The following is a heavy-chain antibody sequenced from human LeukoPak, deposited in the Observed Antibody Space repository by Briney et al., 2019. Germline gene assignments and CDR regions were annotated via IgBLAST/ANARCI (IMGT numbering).Heavy chain of an antibody. J-gene: IGHJ4*02. V-gene: IGHV4-34*01. CDR1: GGSFSGYY. D-gene: IGHD6-19*01. Sequence: PSETLSLTCAVYGGSFSGYYWSWIRQPPGKGLEWIGEINHSGSTNYNPSLKSRVTISVDTSKNQFSLKLSSVTAADTAVYYCARDRVAGHDYWGQGTLVTVSS. CDR2: INHSGST. CDR3: ARDRVAGHDY.